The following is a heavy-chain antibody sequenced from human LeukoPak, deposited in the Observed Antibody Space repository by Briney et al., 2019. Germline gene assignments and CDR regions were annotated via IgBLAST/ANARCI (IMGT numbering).Heavy chain of an antibody. D-gene: IGHD6-19*01. CDR2: IYSGGST. V-gene: IGHV3-53*01. CDR3: ARVGVYSSGWTHYYYYYGMDV. CDR1: GFTVSSNY. J-gene: IGHJ6*02. Sequence: GGSLRLSCAAPGFTVSSNYMSWVRQAPGKGLEWVSVIYSGGSTYYADSVKGRFTISRDNSKNTLYLQMNSLRAEDTAVYYCARVGVYSSGWTHYYYYYGMDVWGQGTTVTVSS.